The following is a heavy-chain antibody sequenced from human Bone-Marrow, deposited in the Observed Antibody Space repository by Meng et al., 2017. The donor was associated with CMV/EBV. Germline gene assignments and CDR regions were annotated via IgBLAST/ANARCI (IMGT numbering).Heavy chain of an antibody. Sequence: SCKASGYTFTGYYMHWVRQAPGQGLEWVAFIRYGGSNKYYADSVKGRFTISRDNSKNTLYLQMNSLRAEDTAVYYCSTKGQWLADYWGQGTLVTVSS. CDR2: IRYGGSNK. CDR1: GYTFTGYY. CDR3: STKGQWLADY. V-gene: IGHV3-30*02. J-gene: IGHJ4*02. D-gene: IGHD6-19*01.